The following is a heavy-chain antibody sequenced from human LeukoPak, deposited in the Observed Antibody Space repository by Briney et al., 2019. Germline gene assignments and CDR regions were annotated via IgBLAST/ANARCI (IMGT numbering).Heavy chain of an antibody. V-gene: IGHV3-21*01. Sequence: PGGSLRLSCAASGFTFSSCSMNWVRQAPGKGLEWVSSISSSSSYIYYADSVKGRFTISRDNAKNSLYLQMNSLRAEDTAVYYCARTDDYYDSSGYPRDAFDIWGQGTMVTVSS. D-gene: IGHD3-22*01. CDR3: ARTDDYYDSSGYPRDAFDI. CDR2: ISSSSSYI. J-gene: IGHJ3*02. CDR1: GFTFSSCS.